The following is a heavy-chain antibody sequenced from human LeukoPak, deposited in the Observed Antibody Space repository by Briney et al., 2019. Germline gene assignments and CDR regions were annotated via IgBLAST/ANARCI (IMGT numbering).Heavy chain of an antibody. CDR3: ARDHASGPQWLVRYDDY. CDR2: ISSSSTI. CDR1: GFTFNSYS. J-gene: IGHJ4*02. Sequence: GGSLRLSCAASGFTFNSYSMNWVRQAPGKGLEWVSYISSSSTIYYADSVKGRFTISRDNAKNSLYLQMNSLRAEDTAVYYCARDHASGPQWLVRYDDYWGQGTLVTVSS. D-gene: IGHD6-19*01. V-gene: IGHV3-48*01.